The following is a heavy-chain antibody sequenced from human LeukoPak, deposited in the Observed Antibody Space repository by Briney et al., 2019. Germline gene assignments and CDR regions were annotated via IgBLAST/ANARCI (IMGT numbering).Heavy chain of an antibody. D-gene: IGHD6-13*01. CDR2: IYHSGST. CDR1: GYSISSGYY. V-gene: IGHV4-38-2*02. J-gene: IGHJ4*02. Sequence: SETLSLTCTVSGYSISSGYYWGWMRQPPGKGLEWIGSIYHSGSTYYNPSLKSRVTISVDTSKNQFSLKLSSVTAADTAVYYCARGRYDSSWSRFDYWGQGTLVTVSS. CDR3: ARGRYDSSWSRFDY.